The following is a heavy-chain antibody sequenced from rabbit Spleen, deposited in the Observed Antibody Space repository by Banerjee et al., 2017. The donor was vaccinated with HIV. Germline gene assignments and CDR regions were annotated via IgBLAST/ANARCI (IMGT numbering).Heavy chain of an antibody. V-gene: IGHV1S7*01. CDR3: ARAIVPWLGLTRLDL. J-gene: IGHJ3*01. CDR2: IDVGAGST. Sequence: QVKETGGGLVQPGGSLTLSCKASGFDFRRYYLSWVRQAPGKGLEWIGIIDVGAGSTDYASWVNGRFTIPSDNAQNTVDLRMTSLTAADTATYFCARAIVPWLGLTRLDLLGQGTLVTVS. CDR1: GFDFRRYY. D-gene: IGHD4-1*01.